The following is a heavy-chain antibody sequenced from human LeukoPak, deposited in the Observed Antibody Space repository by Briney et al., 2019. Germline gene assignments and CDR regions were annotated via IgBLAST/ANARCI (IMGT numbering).Heavy chain of an antibody. CDR3: AKDPTAMVRGVIFL. CDR1: GFTFSYYG. CDR2: ISGSGGST. J-gene: IGHJ4*02. D-gene: IGHD3-10*01. V-gene: IGHV3-23*01. Sequence: PGGTLRLSCAASGFTFSYYGMSWVRQAPGKGLEWVSAISGSGGSTYYADSVKGRFTISRDNSKNTLYLQMNSLRAEDTAVYYCAKDPTAMVRGVIFLWGQGTLVTVSS.